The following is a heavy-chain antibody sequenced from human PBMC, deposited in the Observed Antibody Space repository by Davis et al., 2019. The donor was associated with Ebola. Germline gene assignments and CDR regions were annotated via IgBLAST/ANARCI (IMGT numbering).Heavy chain of an antibody. D-gene: IGHD2-15*01. Sequence: GESLKISCAASGFTFSSYAMSWVRQAPGKGLEWVSAISGSGGSTYYADSAKGRFTISRDNSKNTLYLQMNSLRAEDTAVYYCAKNRGVYCSGGSCYSDDWGQGTLVTVSS. J-gene: IGHJ4*02. V-gene: IGHV3-23*01. CDR2: ISGSGGST. CDR3: AKNRGVYCSGGSCYSDD. CDR1: GFTFSSYA.